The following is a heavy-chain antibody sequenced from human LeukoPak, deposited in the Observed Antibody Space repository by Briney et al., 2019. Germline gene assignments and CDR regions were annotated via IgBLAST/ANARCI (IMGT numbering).Heavy chain of an antibody. CDR3: ETDKRYAFDY. Sequence: PGGSLRLSCATSGCSFTDYPMNWVRQAPGKGLEWTSNIRTTAEGAKYAYYADSVKGRVTISRDDGKNTLYLHMNSLRDDDTAVYYCETDKRYAFDYWGQGILVTVSS. V-gene: IGHV3-48*02. CDR1: GCSFTDYP. J-gene: IGHJ4*02. CDR2: IRTTAEGAKYA. D-gene: IGHD3-9*01.